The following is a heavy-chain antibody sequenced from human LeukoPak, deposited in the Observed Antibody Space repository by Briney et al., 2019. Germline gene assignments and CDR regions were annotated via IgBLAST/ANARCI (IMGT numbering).Heavy chain of an antibody. V-gene: IGHV4-39*07. CDR2: IYYSGST. D-gene: IGHD6-13*01. Sequence: SETLSLTCTVSGGSISSSSYYWGWIRQPPGKGLEWIGSIYYSGSTYYNPSLKSRVTISVDTSKNQFSLKLSSVTAADTAVYYCARVQQWVPGIAAAGPLGWGQGTLVTVSS. CDR1: GGSISSSSYY. CDR3: ARVQQWVPGIAAAGPLG. J-gene: IGHJ4*02.